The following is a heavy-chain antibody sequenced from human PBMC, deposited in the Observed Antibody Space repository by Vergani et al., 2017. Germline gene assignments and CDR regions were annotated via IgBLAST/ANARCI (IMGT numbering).Heavy chain of an antibody. V-gene: IGHV5-51*03. J-gene: IGHJ1*01. CDR2: IYPGDSDT. CDR1: GYNFTSYW. D-gene: IGHD3-22*01. Sequence: EVQLVQSGAEVKKPGESLKISCKGSGYNFTSYWIGWVRQMPGKGLEWMGIIYPGDSDTRYSPSFQGQVTISADKSISTAYLQWSSLKASDTAMYYCARSRNYYDSSGYPEYFQHWGQGTLVTVSS. CDR3: ARSRNYYDSSGYPEYFQH.